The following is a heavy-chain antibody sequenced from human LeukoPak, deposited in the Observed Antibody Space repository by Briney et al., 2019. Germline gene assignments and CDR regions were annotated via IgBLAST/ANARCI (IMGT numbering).Heavy chain of an antibody. J-gene: IGHJ4*02. CDR2: IYYSGNT. D-gene: IGHD3/OR15-3a*01. CDR1: GGSISSGSYY. Sequence: SETLSLTCTVSGGSISSGSYYWSWIRQPPGKGLEWIGSIYYSGNTYYNASLKSQVSISIDTSKNQFSLRLTSVTAADTAVYYCARQTGSGLFILPGGQGTLVTVSS. CDR3: ARQTGSGLFILP. V-gene: IGHV4-39*01.